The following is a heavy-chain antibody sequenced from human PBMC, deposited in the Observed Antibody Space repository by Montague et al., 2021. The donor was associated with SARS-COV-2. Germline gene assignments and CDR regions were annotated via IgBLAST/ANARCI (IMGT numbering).Heavy chain of an antibody. Sequence: SETLSLTCAVYDGSVSDYYWSWIRQPPGKGLEWIGEINHSGGTNYNPSLKSRVTTSVDTSKNQFSLKLTSVTAADTAVYYCARGPRITMIVVVITDIWFDPWGQGALVTVSS. J-gene: IGHJ5*02. CDR2: INHSGGT. CDR1: DGSVSDYY. CDR3: ARGPRITMIVVVITDIWFDP. D-gene: IGHD3-22*01. V-gene: IGHV4-34*01.